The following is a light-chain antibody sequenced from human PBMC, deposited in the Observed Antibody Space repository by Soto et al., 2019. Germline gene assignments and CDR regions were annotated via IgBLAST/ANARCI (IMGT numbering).Light chain of an antibody. CDR3: HQYGSSPRT. CDR2: GAA. J-gene: IGKJ1*01. CDR1: QIVTSDY. V-gene: IGKV3-20*01. Sequence: EIGLTQSPATLSLSPLERVTVSWKSSQIVTSDYLAWYHQEPGQAPRLLIYGAANRATGIPDRFSGSGSGTDFTLSISRLEPGDFGMYFCHQYGSSPRTFGQGTKVDIK.